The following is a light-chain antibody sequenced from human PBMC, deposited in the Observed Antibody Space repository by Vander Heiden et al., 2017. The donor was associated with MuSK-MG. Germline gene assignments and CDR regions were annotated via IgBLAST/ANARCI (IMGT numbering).Light chain of an antibody. CDR3: QRKGT. J-gene: IGKJ3*01. CDR2: DAS. Sequence: DIQMTQSPSSLSASVGDRVTITCQASQDITNYLNWYQQKPGKAPKLLIDDASNVETGVILRFSGSGYGTYFTCTISSVEPEDIETHDGQRKGTFGHGTKVDI. V-gene: IGKV1-33*01. CDR1: QDITNY.